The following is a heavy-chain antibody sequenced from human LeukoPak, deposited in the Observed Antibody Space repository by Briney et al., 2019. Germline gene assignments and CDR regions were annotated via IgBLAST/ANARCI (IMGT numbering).Heavy chain of an antibody. J-gene: IGHJ1*01. CDR1: GYSFTGYW. V-gene: IGHV5-51*01. D-gene: IGHD3-22*01. CDR3: ATPLTMRDLDFQH. CDR2: IYPGDSDT. Sequence: GESLKISCXGSGYSFTGYWIGWVRQMTGKGLEWMGIIYPGDSDTRYSPSFQGQVTISADKSISTAYLQWSSLKASDTAMYYCATPLTMRDLDFQHWGQGTLVTVSS.